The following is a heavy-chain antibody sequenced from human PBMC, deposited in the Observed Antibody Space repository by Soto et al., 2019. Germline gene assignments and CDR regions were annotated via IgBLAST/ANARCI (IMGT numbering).Heavy chain of an antibody. D-gene: IGHD3-10*01. CDR1: GFTFSTYR. J-gene: IGHJ4*02. CDR3: AREGFGELFFDY. Sequence: EVQLVESGGGLVKPGGSLRLSCAASGFTFSTYRMNWVRQAPGKGLEWVSSISSSSSYIYYADSVKGRFTISRDNAKNSRHLQMNSLRAEDTAVYYCAREGFGELFFDYWGQGTLVTVSS. V-gene: IGHV3-21*01. CDR2: ISSSSSYI.